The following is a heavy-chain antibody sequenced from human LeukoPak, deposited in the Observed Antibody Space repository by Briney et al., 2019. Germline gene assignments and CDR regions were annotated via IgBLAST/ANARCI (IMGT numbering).Heavy chain of an antibody. J-gene: IGHJ4*02. CDR2: IHHSGST. Sequence: SETLSLTCTVSGDSISNNNWWNWVRPPPGEGLEWIGEIHHSGSTNYNPSLKSRVTISIDKSKNQFSLKLTSVTAADTAVYYCARGVGSIAGAYWGPGTLVTVSS. V-gene: IGHV4-4*02. CDR3: ARGVGSIAGAY. D-gene: IGHD6-6*01. CDR1: GDSISNNNW.